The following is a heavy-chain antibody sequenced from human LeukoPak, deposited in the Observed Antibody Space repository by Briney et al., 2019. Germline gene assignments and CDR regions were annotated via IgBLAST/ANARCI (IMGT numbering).Heavy chain of an antibody. J-gene: IGHJ4*02. Sequence: PSETLSLTCTVSGGSISSYYWSWIRQPPGKGLEWIGEINHRGSTNYNPSLKSRVTISVDTSKNQFSLKLSSVTAADTAVYYCARGRELAAPSQLDYWGQGTLVTVSS. CDR1: GGSISSYY. CDR3: ARGRELAAPSQLDY. D-gene: IGHD3-10*01. V-gene: IGHV4-34*01. CDR2: INHRGST.